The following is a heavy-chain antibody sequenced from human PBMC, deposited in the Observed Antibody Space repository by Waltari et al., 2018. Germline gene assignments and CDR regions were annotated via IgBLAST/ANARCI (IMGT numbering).Heavy chain of an antibody. D-gene: IGHD3-10*01. V-gene: IGHV4-59*08. CDR3: ATSGGRFGESTTFFDY. J-gene: IGHJ4*02. CDR2: IYYSGST. Sequence: QVQLQESGPGLVTPSETLSLTCTVSGGSISRDYWSCIRPPPGKGLVWIGYIYYSGSTNYNPSLKSRVTISVDTSKNQFSLKLSSVTAADTAVYYCATSGGRFGESTTFFDYWGQGTLVTVSS. CDR1: GGSISRDY.